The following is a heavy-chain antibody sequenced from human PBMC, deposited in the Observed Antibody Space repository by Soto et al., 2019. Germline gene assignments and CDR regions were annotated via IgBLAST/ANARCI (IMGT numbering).Heavy chain of an antibody. CDR1: GFTFSSYS. Sequence: GGSLRLSCAASGFTFSSYSMNWVRQAPGKGLEWVSSISSSSSYIYYADSVKGRFTISRDNAKNSLYLQMNSLRAEDTAVYYCARGGAPGYDILTGPDAFDIWGQGTMVTVSS. V-gene: IGHV3-21*01. CDR3: ARGGAPGYDILTGPDAFDI. CDR2: ISSSSSYI. J-gene: IGHJ3*02. D-gene: IGHD3-9*01.